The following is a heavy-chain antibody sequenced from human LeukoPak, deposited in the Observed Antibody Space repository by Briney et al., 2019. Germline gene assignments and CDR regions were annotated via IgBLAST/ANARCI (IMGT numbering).Heavy chain of an antibody. J-gene: IGHJ4*02. Sequence: SETLSLTCAVYGGSFSGYYWSWIRQAPGKGLEWIGEINHSGSTNYNPSLKSRVTISVDTSKNQFSLKLSSVTAADTAVYYCARRRRITIFGVVILPAYYFDYWGQGTLVTVSS. CDR1: GGSFSGYY. V-gene: IGHV4-34*01. CDR3: ARRRRITIFGVVILPAYYFDY. D-gene: IGHD3-3*01. CDR2: INHSGST.